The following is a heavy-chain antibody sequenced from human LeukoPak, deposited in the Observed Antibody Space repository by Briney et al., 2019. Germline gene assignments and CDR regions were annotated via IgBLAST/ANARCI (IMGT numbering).Heavy chain of an antibody. CDR1: GFTFSSYE. J-gene: IGHJ6*04. CDR3: AELGITMIGGV. D-gene: IGHD3-10*02. CDR2: ISSSGSTR. V-gene: IGHV3-48*03. Sequence: PWGSLRLSCAASGFTFSSYEMNWVRQAPGKWLEWVSYISSSGSTRYYADSVKGRFTISRDNAKNSLYLQMNSLRAEDTAVYYCAELGITMIGGVWGKGTTVTISS.